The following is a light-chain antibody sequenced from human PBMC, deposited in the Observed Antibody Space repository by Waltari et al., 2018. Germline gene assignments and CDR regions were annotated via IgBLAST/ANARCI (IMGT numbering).Light chain of an antibody. CDR1: QSVSRA. Sequence: EIVLTQSPGTLSLSPGERATLSCRASQSVSRALAWYQQKPGQAPRLLIYAASIRATGVPDRFSGSGSGTDFSLTISRLDPEDFAVYYCQHYVNLPVTFGQGTKVEI. J-gene: IGKJ1*01. CDR3: QHYVNLPVT. V-gene: IGKV3-20*01. CDR2: AAS.